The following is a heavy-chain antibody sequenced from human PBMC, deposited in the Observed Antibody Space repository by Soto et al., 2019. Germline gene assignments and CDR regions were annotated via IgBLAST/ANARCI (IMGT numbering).Heavy chain of an antibody. CDR1: GGSISSSSYY. J-gene: IGHJ6*02. CDR3: ARRPSHYYYYGMDV. Sequence: SETLSLTCTVSGGSISSSSYYWGWIRQPPGKGLEWIGSIYYSGSTYYNPSLKSRVTISVDTSKNQFSLKLSSVTAADTAVYYCARRPSHYYYYGMDVWGQGTTVTVSS. CDR2: IYYSGST. V-gene: IGHV4-39*01.